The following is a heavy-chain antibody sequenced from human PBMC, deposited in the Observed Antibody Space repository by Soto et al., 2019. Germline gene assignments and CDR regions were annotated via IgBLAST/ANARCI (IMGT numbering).Heavy chain of an antibody. CDR2: IKQDGGQT. D-gene: IGHD5-12*01. CDR3: ARGGNGYENWPPYYYYGMDV. J-gene: IGHJ6*02. CDR1: GFTFDSYW. V-gene: IGHV3-7*01. Sequence: GGSLRLSCAASGFTFDSYWMTWVRQAPGKGLEWVAHIKQDGGQTYYVDSVKGRFTISRENAKTSLYLQMNSLRAEDTSVYFCARGGNGYENWPPYYYYGMDVWGQGTTVPVS.